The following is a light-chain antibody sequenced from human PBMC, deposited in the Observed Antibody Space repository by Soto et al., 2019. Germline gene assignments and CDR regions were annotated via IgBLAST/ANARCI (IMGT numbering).Light chain of an antibody. CDR3: QQYGTSPQT. CDR2: GAS. Sequence: EIVLTQSPGTLSLSPGEGATLSCRASQSVSSNCLAWYQQKPGQAPSLLIYGASSRATGIPDRFSGSGSRTSFTLTISRLEPEDFAMYYCQQYGTSPQTFGQGTKVEIK. CDR1: QSVSSNC. J-gene: IGKJ1*01. V-gene: IGKV3-20*01.